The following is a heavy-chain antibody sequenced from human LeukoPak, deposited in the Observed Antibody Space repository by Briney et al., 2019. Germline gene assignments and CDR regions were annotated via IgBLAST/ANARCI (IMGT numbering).Heavy chain of an antibody. CDR1: GFTFTSCW. J-gene: IGHJ4*02. Sequence: GGSLRLSCAASGFTFTSCWMHWVRQAPGKGLVWVSRINSDGSRTSYADSVKGRFTISRDNAKNTLYLQMNSLRAEDTAVYYCARVMVSVNSAYYFDYWGQGTLVTVSS. D-gene: IGHD2-8*01. V-gene: IGHV3-74*01. CDR3: ARVMVSVNSAYYFDY. CDR2: INSDGSRT.